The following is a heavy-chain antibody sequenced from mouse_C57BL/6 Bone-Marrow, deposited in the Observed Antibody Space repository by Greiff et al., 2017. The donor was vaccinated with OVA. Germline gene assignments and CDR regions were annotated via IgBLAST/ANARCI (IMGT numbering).Heavy chain of an antibody. D-gene: IGHD4-1*01. J-gene: IGHJ3*01. CDR3: AILDPFAY. CDR2: ICRGGSK. Sequence: VKLMESGPGLVQPSQSLSITCTVSGFSLTSYGVHWVRQSPGKGLEWLGVICRGGSKDDNAAFMSRLSITNENSKSQVFFKINSLQVDDTAIYYCAILDPFAYWGQGTLVTVSA. V-gene: IGHV2-5*01. CDR1: GFSLTSYG.